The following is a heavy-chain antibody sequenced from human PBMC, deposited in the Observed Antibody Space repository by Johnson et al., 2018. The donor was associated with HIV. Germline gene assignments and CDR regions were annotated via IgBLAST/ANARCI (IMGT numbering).Heavy chain of an antibody. J-gene: IGHJ3*02. V-gene: IGHV3-33*01. D-gene: IGHD5-18*01. CDR3: ARVGGGIQRWSDAFDI. CDR1: GFTFSGYG. CDR2: IRYDGSNR. Sequence: QVQLVESGGGVVQPGRSLRLSCAASGFTFSGYGMHWVRQAPGKGLEWVACIRYDGSNRYYADSVKGRFTISRDNSKNTLYLQMNSLRAEDTAVYYCARVGGGIQRWSDAFDIWGQGTMVTVSS.